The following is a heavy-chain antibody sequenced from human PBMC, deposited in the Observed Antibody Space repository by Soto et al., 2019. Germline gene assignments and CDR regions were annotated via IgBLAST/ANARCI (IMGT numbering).Heavy chain of an antibody. D-gene: IGHD6-19*01. CDR2: INPNSGGT. J-gene: IGHJ4*02. Sequence: ASVKVSCKASGYTLTGYHMHWVRQAPGQGLEWMGRINPNSGGTNYAQKFQGWVAMTRDTSISTAYMELSRLRSDDTAVYYCARDPGGYSSGWHQYGFDYWGQGTLVTVSS. V-gene: IGHV1-2*04. CDR3: ARDPGGYSSGWHQYGFDY. CDR1: GYTLTGYH.